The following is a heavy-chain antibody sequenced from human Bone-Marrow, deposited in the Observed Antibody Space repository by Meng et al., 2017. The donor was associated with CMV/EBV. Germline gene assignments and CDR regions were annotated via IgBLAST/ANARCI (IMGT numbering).Heavy chain of an antibody. J-gene: IGHJ5*02. CDR2: IYYSGST. CDR1: GGPISSYY. CDR3: ARATIYDFWSGYHRGNWFDP. Sequence: SETLSLTCTVSGGPISSYYWSWIRQPPGKGLEWIGYIYYSGSTNYNPSLKSRVTISVDTSKNQFSLKLSSVTAADTAVYYCARATIYDFWSGYHRGNWFDPWGQGTLVTFSS. V-gene: IGHV4-59*01. D-gene: IGHD3-3*01.